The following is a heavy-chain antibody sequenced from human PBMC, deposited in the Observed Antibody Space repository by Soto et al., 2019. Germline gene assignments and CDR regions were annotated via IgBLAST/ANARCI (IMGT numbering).Heavy chain of an antibody. Sequence: QVQLQESGPGLVKPSQTLSLTCTVSGGSITSGGYYWGWIRQHPGKGLEWIGYIYYSGSTYSNPSLKSRVTLSVDTSKNQFSLKLSSVTAADTAVYYCARITQSSWYYFDYWGQGTLVTVSS. CDR1: GGSITSGGYY. CDR2: IYYSGST. D-gene: IGHD6-13*01. V-gene: IGHV4-31*03. CDR3: ARITQSSWYYFDY. J-gene: IGHJ4*02.